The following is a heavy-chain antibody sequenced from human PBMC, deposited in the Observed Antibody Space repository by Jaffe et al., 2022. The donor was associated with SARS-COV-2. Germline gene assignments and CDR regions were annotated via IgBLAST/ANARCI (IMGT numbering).Heavy chain of an antibody. D-gene: IGHD5-12*01. CDR1: GYSISSGDY. J-gene: IGHJ4*02. CDR3: ARYSGYRFDS. V-gene: IGHV4-38-2*02. CDR2: IYHNGNT. Sequence: QVHLQESGPGLVKPSETLSLTCTVSGYSISSGDYWGWIRQPPGKGLEWIGNIYHNGNTFCKPSLKSRVTISVDTSKNQFPLKLSSVTAADTAVYYCARYSGYRFDSWGQGTLVTVSS.